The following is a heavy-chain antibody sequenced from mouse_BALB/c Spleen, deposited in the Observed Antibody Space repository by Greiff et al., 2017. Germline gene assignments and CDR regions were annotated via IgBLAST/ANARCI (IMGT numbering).Heavy chain of an antibody. CDR2: IYPGDGDT. CDR3: ARCNGYNAMDY. CDR1: GYAFSSYW. J-gene: IGHJ4*01. V-gene: IGHV1-80*01. Sequence: QVQLQQSGDELVRPGSSVKISCKASGYAFSSYWMNWVKQRPGQGLEWIGQIYPGDGDTNYNGKFKGKATLTADKSSSTAYMQLSSLTSEDSAVYFCARCNGYNAMDYWGQGTSVTVSS.